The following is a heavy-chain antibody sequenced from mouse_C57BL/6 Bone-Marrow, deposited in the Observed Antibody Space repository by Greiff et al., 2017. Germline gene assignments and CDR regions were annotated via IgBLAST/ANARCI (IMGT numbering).Heavy chain of an antibody. D-gene: IGHD6-2*01. CDR3: ARFSVAYFDY. CDR1: GFTFSSFA. J-gene: IGHJ2*01. Sequence: EVKLMESGGGLVKPGGSLKLSCAASGFTFSSFAMSWVRQTPEKRLEWVASISTGGSYTYYPDSVKGRFNISRDNAKNTLYLQMSSLRSEDTAMYYGARFSVAYFDYWGQGTTLTVSS. CDR2: ISTGGSYT. V-gene: IGHV5-9-1*01.